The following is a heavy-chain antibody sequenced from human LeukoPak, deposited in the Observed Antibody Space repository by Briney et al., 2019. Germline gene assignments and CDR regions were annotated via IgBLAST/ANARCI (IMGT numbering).Heavy chain of an antibody. CDR1: SGSISSYY. CDR3: ARTEYYFDH. D-gene: IGHD3-10*01. Sequence: SETLPLTCTVSSGSISSYYWSWIRQAPGKGLEWIGYIYYSGSSNYNPSFKSRLTMSVDTSKKQFSLKLSSVTAADTAVYYCARTEYYFDHWGQGTMVTVSS. J-gene: IGHJ4*03. CDR2: IYYSGSS. V-gene: IGHV4-59*01.